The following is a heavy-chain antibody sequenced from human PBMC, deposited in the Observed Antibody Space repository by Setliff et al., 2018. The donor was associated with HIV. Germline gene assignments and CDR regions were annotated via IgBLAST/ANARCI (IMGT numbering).Heavy chain of an antibody. V-gene: IGHV4-34*01. CDR2: TSHSGKT. J-gene: IGHJ5*02. CDR3: ARGLGITMVRGIRTFDP. CDR1: GGPLSGHY. D-gene: IGHD3-10*01. Sequence: PSETLSLTCAVYGGPLSGHYWSWIRQPPGQGLEWIGETSHSGKTNYNPSLRSRVYMSLDTSKNQFSLKLLSVTAADSAVYYCARGLGITMVRGIRTFDPWGQGTQVTVS.